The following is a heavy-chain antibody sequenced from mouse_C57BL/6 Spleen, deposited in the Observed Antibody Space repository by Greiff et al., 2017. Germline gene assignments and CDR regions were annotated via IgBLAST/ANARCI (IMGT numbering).Heavy chain of an antibody. V-gene: IGHV1-81*01. Sequence: QVQLKQSGAELARPGASVKLSCKASGYTFTSYGISWVKQRTGQGLEWIGEIYPRSGNTYYNEKFKGKATLTADKSSSTAYMELRSLTSEDSAVYFFARWPYDYDETGFAYWGQGTLVTVSA. CDR2: IYPRSGNT. CDR3: ARWPYDYDETGFAY. CDR1: GYTFTSYG. D-gene: IGHD2-4*01. J-gene: IGHJ3*01.